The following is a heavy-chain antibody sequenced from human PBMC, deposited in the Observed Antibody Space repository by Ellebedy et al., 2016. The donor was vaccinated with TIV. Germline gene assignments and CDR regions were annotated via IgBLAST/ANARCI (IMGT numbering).Heavy chain of an antibody. V-gene: IGHV3-30*03. CDR1: GFTFSSYG. J-gene: IGHJ6*02. CDR2: ISYDGSNK. Sequence: GGSLRLSXAASGFTFSSYGMHWVRQAPGKGLEWVAVISYDGSNKYYADSVKGRFTISRDNSKNTLYLQMNSLRAEDTAVYYCASGGTPHYDFWRYYYYGMDVWGQGTTVTVSS. D-gene: IGHD3-3*01. CDR3: ASGGTPHYDFWRYYYYGMDV.